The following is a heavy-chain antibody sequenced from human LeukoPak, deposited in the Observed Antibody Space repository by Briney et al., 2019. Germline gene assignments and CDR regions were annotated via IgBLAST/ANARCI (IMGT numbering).Heavy chain of an antibody. V-gene: IGHV3-30*02. CDR1: GFRFDIFA. CDR3: AKGGFFYDSSGNLDC. J-gene: IGHJ4*02. D-gene: IGHD3-22*01. Sequence: QPGGSLRLSCAASGFRFDIFAMHWVRRAPGKGLEWVAAILYDGSHKYYADSVKGRFTISRDNSKNTLYLQMNSLRAEDTAVYYCAKGGFFYDSSGNLDCWGQGALVTVSS. CDR2: ILYDGSHK.